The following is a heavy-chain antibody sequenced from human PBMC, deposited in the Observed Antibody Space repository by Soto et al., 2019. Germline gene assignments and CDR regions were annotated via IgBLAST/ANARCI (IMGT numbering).Heavy chain of an antibody. CDR3: AKNGPEFDY. J-gene: IGHJ4*02. D-gene: IGHD3-10*01. V-gene: IGHV3-23*01. Sequence: GGSLRLSCAASGFTFSSYAMSWVRQAPGKGLEWVSSTSTSGGATYYADSVKGRFTISRDNSKNTLYLQMNSLRAEDTAVYYCAKNGPEFDYWGQGALVTVSS. CDR2: TSTSGGAT. CDR1: GFTFSSYA.